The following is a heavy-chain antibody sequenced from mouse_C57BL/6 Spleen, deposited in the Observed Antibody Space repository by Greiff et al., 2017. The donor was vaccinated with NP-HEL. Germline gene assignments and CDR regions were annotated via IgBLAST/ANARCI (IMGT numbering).Heavy chain of an antibody. J-gene: IGHJ4*01. CDR1: GFSLTSYG. Sequence: VQLQQSGPGLVQPSQSLSITCTVSGFSLTSYGVHWVRQPPGKGLEWLGVIWSGGSTDYNAAFISRLSISKDNSKSQVFFKMNSLQADDTAIYYCAKNEGYYDYDDYAMDYWGQGTSVTVSS. CDR2: IWSGGST. V-gene: IGHV2-4*01. D-gene: IGHD2-4*01. CDR3: AKNEGYYDYDDYAMDY.